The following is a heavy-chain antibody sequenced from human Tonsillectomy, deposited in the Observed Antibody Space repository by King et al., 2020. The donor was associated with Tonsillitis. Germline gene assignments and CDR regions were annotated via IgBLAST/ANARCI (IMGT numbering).Heavy chain of an antibody. Sequence: QLQESGPGLVKPSETLSLTCTVSGGSISSSDCYWGWIRQPPGKGLEWVGNVFYSGNTYYNPSLKSRVTISADTSKNQFSLNLGSVTPADTAVYYCEGLSRDVAGRPPLPGGYLYYFDYWGQGTLVTVSS. V-gene: IGHV4-39*01. J-gene: IGHJ4*02. CDR1: GGSISSSDCY. D-gene: IGHD6-19*01. CDR3: EGLSRDVAGRPPLPGGYLYYFDY. CDR2: VFYSGNT.